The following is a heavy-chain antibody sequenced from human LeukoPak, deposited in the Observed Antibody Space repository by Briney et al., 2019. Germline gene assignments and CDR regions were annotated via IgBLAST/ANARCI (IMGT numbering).Heavy chain of an antibody. V-gene: IGHV4-39*01. CDR2: IYYSGST. D-gene: IGHD3/OR15-3a*01. J-gene: IGHJ4*02. CDR1: GGSISSSSYY. CDR3: AKQTGSGLFILP. Sequence: PSETLSLTCTVSGGSISSSSYYWGWIRQPPGKGLEWIGSIYYSGSTYYNQSPKSRVTISIDTSKNQFSLKLTSVTAADTAVYYCAKQTGSGLFILPGGQGTLVTVSS.